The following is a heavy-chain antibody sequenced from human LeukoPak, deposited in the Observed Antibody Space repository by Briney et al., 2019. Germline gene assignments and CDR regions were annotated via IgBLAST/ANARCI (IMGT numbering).Heavy chain of an antibody. CDR3: ARETYYYDSSGYYVYYFDN. J-gene: IGHJ4*02. V-gene: IGHV3-11*04. D-gene: IGHD3-22*01. CDR1: GFTFSDYY. Sequence: PGGSLRLSCAASGFTFSDYYMSWIRQAPGKGLEWVSYISSSSSTIYYADSVKGRFTISRDNAKNSLYLQMSSLRAEDTAVYYCARETYYYDSSGYYVYYFDNWGQGALVTVSS. CDR2: ISSSSSTI.